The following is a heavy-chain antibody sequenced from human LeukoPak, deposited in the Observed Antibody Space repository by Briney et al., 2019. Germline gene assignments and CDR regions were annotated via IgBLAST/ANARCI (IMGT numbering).Heavy chain of an antibody. CDR2: IYYSGNT. D-gene: IGHD1-7*01. CDR3: ARGELELLAFDI. Sequence: SETLSLTCTVSGGSMSNYYWSWFRQPPGKGLEWIGYIYYSGNTNYNSSLKSRVTLSVDTSKNQFSLRLSSVTAADTAVYYCARGELELLAFDIWGQGTMVTVSS. J-gene: IGHJ3*02. CDR1: GGSMSNYY. V-gene: IGHV4-59*12.